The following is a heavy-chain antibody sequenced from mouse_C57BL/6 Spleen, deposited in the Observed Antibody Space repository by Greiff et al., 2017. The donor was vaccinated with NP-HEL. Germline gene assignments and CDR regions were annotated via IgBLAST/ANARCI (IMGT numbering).Heavy chain of an antibody. V-gene: IGHV1-78*01. J-gene: IGHJ4*01. D-gene: IGHD2-2*01. Sequence: VQLQQSDAELVKPGASVKISCKVSGYTFTDHTIHWMKQRPEQGLEWIGYIYPRDGSTKYNEKCKGKATLTADKSSSTAYMQLNSLTSEDSAVYFCARGGYLVNYAMDYWGQGTSVTVAS. CDR3: ARGGYLVNYAMDY. CDR2: IYPRDGST. CDR1: GYTFTDHT.